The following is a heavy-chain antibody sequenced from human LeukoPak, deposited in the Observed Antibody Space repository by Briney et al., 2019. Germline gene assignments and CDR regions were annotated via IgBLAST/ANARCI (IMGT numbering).Heavy chain of an antibody. D-gene: IGHD3-22*01. Sequence: SETLSLTCTVSGGSISSSNYYWGWIRQPPGKGLEWIGSIYYSGSTYYNPSLKSRVTISVDTSKNQFSLKLSSVTAADTAVYYCARLVDYYDSSGSERDFDYWGQGTLVTVSS. CDR3: ARLVDYYDSSGSERDFDY. J-gene: IGHJ4*02. CDR2: IYYSGST. CDR1: GGSISSSNYY. V-gene: IGHV4-39*01.